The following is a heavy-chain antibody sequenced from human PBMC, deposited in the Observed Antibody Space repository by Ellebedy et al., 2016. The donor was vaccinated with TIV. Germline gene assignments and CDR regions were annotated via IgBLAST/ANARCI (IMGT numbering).Heavy chain of an antibody. Sequence: GESLKISCEASGFTAFNFAMSWVRQAPGKGLEWVANMNQVGSEKYYVDSVKGRFTISRDNAQNSLYLHMSNLRAEDTAVYYCARDPNSPGDTGYGDYWGQGVVVTVST. V-gene: IGHV3-7*03. J-gene: IGHJ4*02. CDR2: MNQVGSEK. CDR1: GFTAFNFA. D-gene: IGHD5-12*01. CDR3: ARDPNSPGDTGYGDY.